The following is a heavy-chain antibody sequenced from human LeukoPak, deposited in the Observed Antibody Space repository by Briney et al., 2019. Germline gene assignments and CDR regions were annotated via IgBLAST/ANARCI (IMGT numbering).Heavy chain of an antibody. CDR2: INPSGGST. V-gene: IGHV1-46*01. J-gene: IGHJ4*02. Sequence: GRSLRLSCAASGFTFTSYYTHWVRQAPGQGLEWMGIINPSGGSTSYAQKFQGRVTMTRDTSTSTVYMELSSLRSEDTAVYYCARTRDLWFGEPQFDYWGQGTLVTVSS. CDR1: GFTFTSYY. D-gene: IGHD3-10*01. CDR3: ARTRDLWFGEPQFDY.